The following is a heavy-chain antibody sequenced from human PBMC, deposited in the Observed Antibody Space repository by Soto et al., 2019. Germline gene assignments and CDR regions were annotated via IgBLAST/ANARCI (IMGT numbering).Heavy chain of an antibody. V-gene: IGHV3-23*01. J-gene: IGHJ4*01. Sequence: GGSWRPSFAASGFPFNSYAMNWVRQAPGKGLAWVSAIGTDGNTYYANSVKGRFTISRDNSRTTLYLQMNSLRVEDTALYYCVRKYPGTRPFDYWGQGTLVTVSS. CDR3: VRKYPGTRPFDY. CDR1: GFPFNSYA. D-gene: IGHD2-2*01. CDR2: IGTDGNT.